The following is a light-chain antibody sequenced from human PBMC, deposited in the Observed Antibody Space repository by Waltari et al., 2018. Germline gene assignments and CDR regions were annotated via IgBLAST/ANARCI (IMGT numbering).Light chain of an antibody. CDR3: QQYYSSPYT. CDR1: QTVLYNSNDKNY. CDR2: WAS. J-gene: IGKJ2*01. V-gene: IGKV4-1*01. Sequence: DIVMTQSPESLAVSLGERATINCRSSQTVLYNSNDKNYLAWYPHRPGQPPRLLIDWASTRESGVPDRFSGSGSGTDFTLTISSLQAEDVAVYSCQQYYSSPYTFGQGTKLEI.